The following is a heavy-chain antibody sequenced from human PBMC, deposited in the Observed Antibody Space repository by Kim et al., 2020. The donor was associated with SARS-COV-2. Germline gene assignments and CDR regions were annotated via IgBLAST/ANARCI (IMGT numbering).Heavy chain of an antibody. CDR2: IWYDGSNK. J-gene: IGHJ6*02. V-gene: IGHV3-33*01. CDR3: ARGVYYDFWSGSPVSGMDV. CDR1: GFTFSSYG. Sequence: GGSLRLSCAASGFTFSSYGMHWVRQAPGKGLEWVAVIWYDGSNKYYADSVKGRFTISRDNSKNTLYLQMNSLRAEDTAVYYCARGVYYDFWSGSPVSGMDVWGQGTTVTVSS. D-gene: IGHD3-3*01.